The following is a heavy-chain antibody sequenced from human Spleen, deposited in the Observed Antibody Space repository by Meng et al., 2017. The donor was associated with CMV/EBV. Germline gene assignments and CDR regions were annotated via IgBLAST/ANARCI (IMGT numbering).Heavy chain of an antibody. J-gene: IGHJ4*02. CDR3: ARDSYSYTY. CDR2: INTGASRI. CDR1: GFTFSEHY. V-gene: IGHV3-11*04. Sequence: LSCSASGFTFSEHYMTWSRQAPGKGLEWVSTINTGASRIYYADSVKGRFTISRDNAKNSLYLQMNSLRVEDTAVYYCARDSYSYTYWGQGSLVTVSS. D-gene: IGHD5-18*01.